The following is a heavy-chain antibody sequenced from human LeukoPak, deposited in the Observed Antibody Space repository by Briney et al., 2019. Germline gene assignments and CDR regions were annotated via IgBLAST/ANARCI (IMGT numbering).Heavy chain of an antibody. CDR3: ARDGIVRLPTYFDY. D-gene: IGHD3-10*02. CDR1: GGSISSSSYY. CDR2: IYYSGST. V-gene: IGHV4-39*07. J-gene: IGHJ4*02. Sequence: SETLSLTCTVSGGSISSSSYYWGWIRQPPGKGLEWIGSIYYSGSTYYNPSLKSRVTISVDTSKNQFSLKLSSVTAADTAVYYCARDGIVRLPTYFDYWGQGTLVTVSS.